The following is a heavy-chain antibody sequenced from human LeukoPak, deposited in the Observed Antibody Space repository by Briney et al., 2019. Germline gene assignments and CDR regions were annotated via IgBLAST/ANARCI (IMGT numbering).Heavy chain of an antibody. V-gene: IGHV1-69*04. D-gene: IGHD3-10*01. CDR1: GGTFSSYT. CDR2: IIPILGIA. CDR3: ARERFSRWFDP. Sequence: SVKVSCKASGGTFSSYTISWVRQAPGQGLEWMGRIIPILGIANYAQKVQGRVTITADKSTSTAYMELSSLRSEDTDVYYCARERFSRWFDPWGQGTLVTVSS. J-gene: IGHJ5*02.